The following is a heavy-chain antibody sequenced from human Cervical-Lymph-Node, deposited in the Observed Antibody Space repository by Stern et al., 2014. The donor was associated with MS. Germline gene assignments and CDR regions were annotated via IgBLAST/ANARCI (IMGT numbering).Heavy chain of an antibody. CDR1: GFTFSSAW. Sequence: EVQLVESGGGFVQPGGSLRLSCAASGFTFSSAWMYWVRHAPGKGLVCVSRINIDGSSTYYADSVKGRFNTSRDNANSTLYLQMNSLRAEDTAVYYCTSGNYGMDVWGQGTTVTVSS. CDR3: TSGNYGMDV. CDR2: INIDGSST. D-gene: IGHD1-26*01. V-gene: IGHV3-74*02. J-gene: IGHJ6*02.